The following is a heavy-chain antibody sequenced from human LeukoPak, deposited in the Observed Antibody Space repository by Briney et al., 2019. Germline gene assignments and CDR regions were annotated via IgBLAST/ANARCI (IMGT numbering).Heavy chain of an antibody. CDR2: ISWDGGST. J-gene: IGHJ4*02. D-gene: IGHD6-13*01. CDR1: GFTFDDYA. V-gene: IGHV3-43D*03. Sequence: GSLRLSCAASGFTFDDYAMHWVRQAPGKGLEWVSLISWDGGSTYYADSVKGRFTISRDNSKNSLYLQMNSLRAEDTALYYCAKAFEKQQLALNPFDYWGQGTLVTVSS. CDR3: AKAFEKQQLALNPFDY.